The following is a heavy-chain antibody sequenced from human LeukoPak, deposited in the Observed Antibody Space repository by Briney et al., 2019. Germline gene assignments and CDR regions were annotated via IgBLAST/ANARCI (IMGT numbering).Heavy chain of an antibody. Sequence: SETLSLTCTVSGGSISSGGYYWSWIRQHPGKGLEWIGYIYYSGSTYYNPSLKSRVTISVDTSKNQFSLKLSSVTAADTAVYYCAKPLDYGDYLPYFDYWGQGTLVTVSS. V-gene: IGHV4-31*03. J-gene: IGHJ4*02. CDR2: IYYSGST. D-gene: IGHD4-17*01. CDR1: GGSISSGGYY. CDR3: AKPLDYGDYLPYFDY.